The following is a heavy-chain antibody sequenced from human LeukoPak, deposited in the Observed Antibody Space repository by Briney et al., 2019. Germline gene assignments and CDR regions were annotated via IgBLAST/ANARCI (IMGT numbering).Heavy chain of an antibody. Sequence: SETLSLTCAVYGGSFSGYYWSWIRQPPGKGLEWIGEINHSGSTNYNPSLKSRVTISVDTSKNQFSLKLSSVTAADTAVYYCARRSSSPRYFDWQHSFGYMDVWGKGTTVTISS. J-gene: IGHJ6*03. CDR1: GGSFSGYY. V-gene: IGHV4-34*01. CDR3: ARRSSSPRYFDWQHSFGYMDV. CDR2: INHSGST. D-gene: IGHD3-9*01.